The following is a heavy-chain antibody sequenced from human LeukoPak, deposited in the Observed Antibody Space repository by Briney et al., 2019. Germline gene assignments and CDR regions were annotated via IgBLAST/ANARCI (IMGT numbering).Heavy chain of an antibody. CDR3: TNILILTGYFYDY. D-gene: IGHD3-9*01. CDR2: IYYSGST. J-gene: IGHJ4*02. CDR1: GGSISSYY. V-gene: IGHV4-59*01. Sequence: SETLSLTCTVSGGSISSYYWSWIRQPPGKGLEWIGYIYYSGSTNYNPSLKSRVTISVDTSKNQFSLKLSSVTAADTAVYYCTNILILTGYFYDYWGQGTLVTVSS.